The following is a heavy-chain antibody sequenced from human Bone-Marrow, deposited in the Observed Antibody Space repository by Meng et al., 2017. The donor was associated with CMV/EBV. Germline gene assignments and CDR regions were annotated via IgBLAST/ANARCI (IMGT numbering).Heavy chain of an antibody. D-gene: IGHD6-19*01. CDR2: FDWDDDK. Sequence: SGPTLVKPTQTLTLTCTFSGFSLSTSGMCVSWVRQPPGKALEWLALFDWDDDKYYSTSLKTRLTISKDTSKNQVVLTMTNMDPVDTATYYCARIAGSGWIFDYWGQGTLVTVSS. CDR1: GFSLSTSGMC. V-gene: IGHV2-70*20. J-gene: IGHJ4*02. CDR3: ARIAGSGWIFDY.